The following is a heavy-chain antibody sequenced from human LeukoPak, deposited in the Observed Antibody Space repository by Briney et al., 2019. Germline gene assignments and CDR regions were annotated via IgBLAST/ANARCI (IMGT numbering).Heavy chain of an antibody. D-gene: IGHD5-18*01. V-gene: IGHV3-23*01. CDR1: GYSFTTYW. Sequence: GESLRLSCAASGYSFTTYWMSWVRQAPGKGLEWVSVISGSGGNTYYADSVKGRFTISRDNSKNTLNLQMNSLRVEDTAVYYCATTRYSYGYYFDYWGQGTLVTVSS. J-gene: IGHJ4*02. CDR2: ISGSGGNT. CDR3: ATTRYSYGYYFDY.